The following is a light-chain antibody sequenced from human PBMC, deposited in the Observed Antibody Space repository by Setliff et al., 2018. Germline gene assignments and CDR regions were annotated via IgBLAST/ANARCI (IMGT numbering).Light chain of an antibody. J-gene: IGLJ1*01. Sequence: QSVLTQPPSVSGAPGQRVTISCTGSSSNIGAGYDVHWYQQLPGTAPKLLIYGNSNRPSGVPDRFSGSKSGTSASLAITGLQAEDEADYYCFSYTSSSSYVFGSGTKVTV. CDR2: GNS. CDR3: FSYTSSSSYV. CDR1: SSNIGAGYD. V-gene: IGLV1-40*01.